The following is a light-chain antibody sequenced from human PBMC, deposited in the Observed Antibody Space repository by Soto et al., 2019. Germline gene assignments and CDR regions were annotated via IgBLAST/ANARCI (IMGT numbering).Light chain of an antibody. Sequence: DLPTSQSPSSLSASVGDRVTITCRAAESISRHLNWYQQKPGRAPDLLIYAASTLQNGVPSRFTGSGSGTEFTLTITGLQLEDFATYYCQQDYSTLATFGQGTRLEIK. CDR2: AAS. CDR3: QQDYSTLAT. CDR1: ESISRH. V-gene: IGKV1-39*01. J-gene: IGKJ5*01.